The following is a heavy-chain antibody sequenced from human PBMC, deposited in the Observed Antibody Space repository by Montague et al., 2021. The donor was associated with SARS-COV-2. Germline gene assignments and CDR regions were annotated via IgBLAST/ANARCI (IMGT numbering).Heavy chain of an antibody. D-gene: IGHD3-16*01. V-gene: IGHV4-34*01. Sequence: SETLSLTCEVDSGPLSAYYWSWVRQPPGKGLEWMGEIHPYGHTSYNPSLMSRVTLSLGTSSNPFSLKLTSVTAADTAVYYCARGLDHNTGGDYWGQGTLVTVSS. CDR3: ARGLDHNTGGDY. CDR1: SGPLSAYY. CDR2: IHPYGHT. J-gene: IGHJ4*02.